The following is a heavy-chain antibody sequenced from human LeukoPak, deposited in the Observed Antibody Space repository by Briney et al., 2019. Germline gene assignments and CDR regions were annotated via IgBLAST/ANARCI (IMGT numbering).Heavy chain of an antibody. V-gene: IGHV3-48*03. CDR3: AELGITMIGGV. CDR1: GFTLSSYE. Sequence: GGSLRLSCTVSGFTLSSYEMTWFRQAPGKGLEWVSYISSSGSTIYYADSVKGRFTISRDNAMNSLYLQMNSLRAEDTAVYYCAELGITMIGGVWGKGTTVTISS. CDR2: ISSSGSTI. D-gene: IGHD3-10*02. J-gene: IGHJ6*04.